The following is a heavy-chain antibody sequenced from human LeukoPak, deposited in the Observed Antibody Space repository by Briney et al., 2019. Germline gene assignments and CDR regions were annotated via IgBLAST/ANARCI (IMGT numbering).Heavy chain of an antibody. CDR2: IYPGDSDT. CDR3: ARSGIAAAGTGWFDP. D-gene: IGHD6-13*01. J-gene: IGHJ5*02. CDR1: GYXFTSYW. V-gene: IGHV5-51*01. Sequence: GESLKISCNGSGYXFTSYWISWVRQMPGKGLVWMGIIYPGDSDTRYSPSFQGQVTISADKSISTAYLQWSSLKASDTAMYYCARSGIAAAGTGWFDPWGQGTLVTVSS.